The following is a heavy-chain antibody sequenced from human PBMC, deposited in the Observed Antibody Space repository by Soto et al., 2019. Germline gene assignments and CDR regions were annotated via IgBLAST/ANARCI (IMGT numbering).Heavy chain of an antibody. D-gene: IGHD5-12*01. CDR2: ISYDGSRK. V-gene: IGHV3-30*18. Sequence: QVQLVESGGGVVQPGTSLTLSCSASGFIFSNYGMHWVRQAPGKGLEWVSIISYDGSRKHYVDSVKGRFTISRDNSKNTLDLQMNSLGAEDTAVYYCAKDIHPGRDTYHYGADYWGQGTLVAVSS. J-gene: IGHJ4*02. CDR1: GFIFSNYG. CDR3: AKDIHPGRDTYHYGADY.